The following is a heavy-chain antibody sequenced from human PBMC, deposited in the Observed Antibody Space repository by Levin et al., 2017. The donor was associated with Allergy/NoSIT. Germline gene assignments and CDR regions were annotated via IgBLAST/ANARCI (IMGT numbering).Heavy chain of an antibody. CDR1: GFTFTRHA. CDR3: AKDLGSWRAMDV. D-gene: IGHD6-13*01. CDR2: ITGSGDTT. J-gene: IGHJ6*02. V-gene: IGHV3-23*01. Sequence: GGSLRLSCAVSGFTFTRHALYWVRQAPGKGLEWVSAITGSGDTTKYPDSVRGRFTISRDNSKDTLYLQMNSLRAEDTAIYYCAKDLGSWRAMDVWGQGTTVTVSS.